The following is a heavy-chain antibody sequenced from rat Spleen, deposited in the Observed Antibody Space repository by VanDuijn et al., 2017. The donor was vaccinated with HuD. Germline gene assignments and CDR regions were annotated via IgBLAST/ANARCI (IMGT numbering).Heavy chain of an antibody. Sequence: QVQLKESGPGLVQPSQTLSLTCTVSGFSPTSYHVSWVRQPPGKGLEWMGVIWSGGSTAYNSLLKSRLSITRDISESQVFLKMNNLQTEDTAMYYCTALQSDFDNWGQGVMVTVSS. J-gene: IGHJ2*01. V-gene: IGHV2-43*01. CDR2: IWSGGST. D-gene: IGHD1-1*01. CDR3: TALQSDFDN. CDR1: GFSPTSYH.